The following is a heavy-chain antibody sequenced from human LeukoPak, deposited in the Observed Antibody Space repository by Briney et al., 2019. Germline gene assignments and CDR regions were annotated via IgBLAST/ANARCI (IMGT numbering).Heavy chain of an antibody. D-gene: IGHD6-6*01. CDR2: INHRGST. Sequence: LRLSCAVSGFTFSSYEMNWIRQSPGKGLEWIGEINHRGSTNYNPSLKRRVTISADTSKNQFSLKLSSVTAADTAVYYCARSVWYSSSSPIFAYYFDSWGQGTLVTVSS. J-gene: IGHJ4*02. CDR1: GFTFSSYE. CDR3: ARSVWYSSSSPIFAYYFDS. V-gene: IGHV4-34*01.